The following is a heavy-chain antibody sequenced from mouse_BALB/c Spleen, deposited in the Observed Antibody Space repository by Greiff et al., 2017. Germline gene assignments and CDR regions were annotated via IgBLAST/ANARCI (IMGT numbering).Heavy chain of an antibody. CDR3: ARDRPLSGAMDY. Sequence: EVQLQESGPGLVKPSQSLSLTCSVTGYSITSGYYWNWIRQFPGNKLEWMGYISYDGSNNYNPSLKNRISITRDTSKNQFFLKLNSVTTEDTATYYCARDRPLSGAMDYWGQGTSVTVSS. D-gene: IGHD3-2*02. CDR1: GYSITSGYY. CDR2: ISYDGSN. J-gene: IGHJ4*01. V-gene: IGHV3-6*02.